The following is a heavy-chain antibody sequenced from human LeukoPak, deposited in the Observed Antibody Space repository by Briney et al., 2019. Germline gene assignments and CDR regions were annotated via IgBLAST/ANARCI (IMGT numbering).Heavy chain of an antibody. CDR1: GFTFSSYS. CDR2: ISSSSSYI. CDR3: AKGLSLTDYYDSSGYYPSDNFDY. D-gene: IGHD3-22*01. J-gene: IGHJ4*02. V-gene: IGHV3-21*04. Sequence: GGSLRLSCAASGFTFSSYSMNWVRQAPGKGLEWVSSISSSSSYIYYTDSVKGRFTISRDNSKNTLYLQMNSLRAEDTAVYYCAKGLSLTDYYDSSGYYPSDNFDYWGQGTLVTVSS.